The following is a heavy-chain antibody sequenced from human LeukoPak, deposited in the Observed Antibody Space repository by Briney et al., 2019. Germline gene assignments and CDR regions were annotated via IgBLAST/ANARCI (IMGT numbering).Heavy chain of an antibody. CDR3: AKDSGYSYGHGLDY. D-gene: IGHD5-18*01. CDR2: ISGSGGST. Sequence: GGSLRLSCAASGFTFSSYAMSWVRQAPGKGLEWVSAISGSGGSTYYADSVKGRFTISRDNSKNTLFLQMNSLRDEDTAVYYCAKDSGYSYGHGLDYWGQGTLVTVSS. V-gene: IGHV3-23*01. CDR1: GFTFSSYA. J-gene: IGHJ4*02.